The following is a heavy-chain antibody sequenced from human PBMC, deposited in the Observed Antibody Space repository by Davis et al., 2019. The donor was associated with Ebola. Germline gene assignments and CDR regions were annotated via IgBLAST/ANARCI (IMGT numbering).Heavy chain of an antibody. CDR2: IYYAGDT. Sequence: SETLSLTCTVSGDSITRGRYYWAWIRQFPGKGLEWIGNIYYAGDTYYKPSLKSRVTISLDTSRNQFSLNLTSLTAADTAVYYCARSMVALDSWGQGTLVTVSS. CDR1: GDSITRGRYY. CDR3: ARSMVALDS. J-gene: IGHJ5*02. D-gene: IGHD4/OR15-4a*01. V-gene: IGHV4-39*01.